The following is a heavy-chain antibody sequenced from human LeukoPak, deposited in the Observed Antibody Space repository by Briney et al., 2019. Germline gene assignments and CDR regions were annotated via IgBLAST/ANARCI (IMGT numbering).Heavy chain of an antibody. CDR2: ISYDGSNK. D-gene: IGHD3-10*01. CDR1: GFTFSSYG. V-gene: IGHV3-30*03. CDR3: ARDRGSGSYYSDPQTGYYYYMDV. J-gene: IGHJ6*03. Sequence: GGSLRLSCAASGFTFSSYGMHWVRQAPGKGLEWVAVISYDGSNKYYADSVKGRFTISRDNSKNTLYLQMNSLRAEDTAVYYCARDRGSGSYYSDPQTGYYYYMDVWGKGTTVTISS.